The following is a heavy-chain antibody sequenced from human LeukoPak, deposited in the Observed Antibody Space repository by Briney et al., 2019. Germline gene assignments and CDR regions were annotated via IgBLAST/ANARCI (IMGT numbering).Heavy chain of an antibody. J-gene: IGHJ5*02. CDR2: ISAYNGNT. Sequence: ASVKVSCKASGGTFSSYAISWVRQAPGQGLEWMGWISAYNGNTNYAQKLQGRVTMTTDTSTSTAYMELRSLRSDDTAVYYCARELQIGQLVREGWFDPWGQGTLVTVSS. CDR3: ARELQIGQLVREGWFDP. V-gene: IGHV1-18*01. CDR1: GGTFSSYA. D-gene: IGHD6-6*01.